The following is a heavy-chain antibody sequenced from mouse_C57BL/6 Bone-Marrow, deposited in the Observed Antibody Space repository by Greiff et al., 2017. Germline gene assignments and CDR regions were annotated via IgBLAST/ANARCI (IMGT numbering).Heavy chain of an antibody. D-gene: IGHD1-1*01. V-gene: IGHV1-69*01. CDR3: ARTSLYYYCSSVYAMDY. Sequence: QVQLQQSGAELVMPGASVKLSCKASGYTFTSYWMHWVKQRPGQGLEWIGEIDPSDSYTNYNQKLKGNSTLTVAKSSSTAYMQLSSLTSEDSAVYYCARTSLYYYCSSVYAMDYGGQGTSVTVSS. CDR1: GYTFTSYW. CDR2: IDPSDSYT. J-gene: IGHJ4*01.